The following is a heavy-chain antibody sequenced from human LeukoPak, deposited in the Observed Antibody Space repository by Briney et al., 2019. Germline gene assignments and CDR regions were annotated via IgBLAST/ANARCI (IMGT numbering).Heavy chain of an antibody. Sequence: GGSLRLSCSASGFTFSSYWMQWVRQAPGKGLVLVSRINGDGRSISYPDSGKGRFPTSRDNAKNTVSLQMTSLRVEDTAVYYCARAGFDWNPGGYWGQGALVTVSS. CDR1: GFTFSSYW. D-gene: IGHD1-1*01. CDR2: INGDGRSI. J-gene: IGHJ4*02. CDR3: ARAGFDWNPGGY. V-gene: IGHV3-74*01.